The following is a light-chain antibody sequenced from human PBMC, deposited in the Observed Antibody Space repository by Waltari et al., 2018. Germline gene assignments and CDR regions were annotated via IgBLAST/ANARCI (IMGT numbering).Light chain of an antibody. CDR3: QQTYSTPKT. V-gene: IGKV1-39*01. J-gene: IGKJ1*01. CDR2: AAS. Sequence: DIQMTQSPSSLSAFVGDRVTITCRASQNINSYLNWYQQRPGNAPNLLIFAASSLQSGVPSRFSGSGSVTDFTLTISSLQPEDFATYYCQQTYSTPKTFGLGTKVEIK. CDR1: QNINSY.